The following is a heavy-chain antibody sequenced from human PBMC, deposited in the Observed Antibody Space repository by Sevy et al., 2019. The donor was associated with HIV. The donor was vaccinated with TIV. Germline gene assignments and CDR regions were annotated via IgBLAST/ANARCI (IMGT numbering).Heavy chain of an antibody. D-gene: IGHD3-22*01. J-gene: IGHJ3*02. CDR1: GFTFTSYA. Sequence: GGSLRLSCKPSGFTFTSYAMSWVRQAPGKGLEWVSTIYGSGGATYYADSVKGRFTISRDNSKNTLYLQMNSLRIEDTAVYYCAGGRYDSSGSFDAFDIWGQGTIVTVS. V-gene: IGHV3-23*01. CDR3: AGGRYDSSGSFDAFDI. CDR2: IYGSGGAT.